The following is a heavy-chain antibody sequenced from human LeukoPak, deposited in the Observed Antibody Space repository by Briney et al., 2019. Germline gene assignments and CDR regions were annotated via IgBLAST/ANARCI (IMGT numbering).Heavy chain of an antibody. CDR3: ARVSRGRPIYYGSGDPEYYFDY. CDR1: GFTFSSYS. J-gene: IGHJ4*02. CDR2: ISSSSSTI. V-gene: IGHV3-48*02. D-gene: IGHD3-10*01. Sequence: PGGSLRLSCAASGFTFSSYSMNWVRQAPGKGLEWVSYISSSSSTIYYADSVKGRFTISRDNAKNSLYLQMNSLRDEDTAVYYCARVSRGRPIYYGSGDPEYYFDYWGQGTLVTVSS.